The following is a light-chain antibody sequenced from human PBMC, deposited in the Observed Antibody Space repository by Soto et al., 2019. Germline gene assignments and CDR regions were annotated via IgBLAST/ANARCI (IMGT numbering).Light chain of an antibody. CDR3: MKGTRLPWT. J-gene: IGKJ1*01. CDR1: QALVFSNGNTY. Sequence: VVVTQSPLSLPVTLGQPASISCRSSQALVFSNGNTYLNWFQQRPGQSPRRLVFQVSNRDSGVPDRFSASRSGTDFTLKISKVEAEDVGIYCGMKGTRLPWTVGQGTKLDSK. V-gene: IGKV2-30*01. CDR2: QVS.